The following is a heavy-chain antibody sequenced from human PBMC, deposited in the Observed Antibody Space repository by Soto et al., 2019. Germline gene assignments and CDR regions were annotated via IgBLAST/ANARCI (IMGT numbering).Heavy chain of an antibody. CDR2: ISAYNGNT. D-gene: IGHD3-16*01. J-gene: IGHJ3*02. V-gene: IGHV1-18*01. Sequence: APVTVSCKTAGYTFTNYGIVWLRQAPGQGLEWMGWISAYNGNTNYAQKLQGRVTMTTDTSTSTAYMELRSLRSDDTAVYYCARRGPLTWDALDIWGQGTMVTVSS. CDR1: GYTFTNYG. CDR3: ARRGPLTWDALDI.